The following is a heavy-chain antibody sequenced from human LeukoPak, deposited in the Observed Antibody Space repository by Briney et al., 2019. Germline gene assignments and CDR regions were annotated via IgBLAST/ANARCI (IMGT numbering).Heavy chain of an antibody. J-gene: IGHJ6*02. CDR1: GGSISSSSYY. V-gene: IGHV4-39*01. Sequence: SETLSLTCTVSGGSISSSSYYWGWIRQPPGKGLEWIASIYYSGSTYYNPSLKSRVSLSEDTSKNQFSLKLSSVTAADTAVYYCARHHYDMDVWGQGTTVTVSS. CDR2: IYYSGST. CDR3: ARHHYDMDV.